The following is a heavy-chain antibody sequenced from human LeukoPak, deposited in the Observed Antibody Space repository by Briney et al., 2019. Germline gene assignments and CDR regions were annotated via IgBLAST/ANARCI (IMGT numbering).Heavy chain of an antibody. J-gene: IGHJ4*02. V-gene: IGHV3-23*01. CDR1: GFSFSTYA. Sequence: PGGSLRLSCAASGFSFSTYAMSWVRQAPGKGLEWVSAISGSGDRAYYADSVRGRFTISRDNSKNTLYLQMSSLRADDTAVYYCANVLTSSGWFFGNHELHCWGQGTLVTVSS. CDR3: ANVLTSSGWFFGNHELHC. D-gene: IGHD6-19*01. CDR2: ISGSGDRA.